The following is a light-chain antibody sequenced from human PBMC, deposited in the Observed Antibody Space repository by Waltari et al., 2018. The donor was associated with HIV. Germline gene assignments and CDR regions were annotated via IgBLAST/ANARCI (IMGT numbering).Light chain of an antibody. CDR3: CSCPRSGIRYV. J-gene: IGLJ1*01. CDR2: EFT. V-gene: IGLV2-23*02. CDR1: SSNVGSDDL. Sequence: QSALTQPASVSGSPGQSITISCTGTSSNVGSDDLVSWYPQHPGEAPKLIIYEFTRRPSGVSNRFSGTKSGNTASLTISGLQAEDEADYYCCSCPRSGIRYVFGTGTKVTVL.